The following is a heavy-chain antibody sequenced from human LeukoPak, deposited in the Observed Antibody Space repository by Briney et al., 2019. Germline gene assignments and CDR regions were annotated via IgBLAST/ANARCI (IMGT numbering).Heavy chain of an antibody. Sequence: SETLSLTCTVSGGSISSSSYYWGWIRQPPGKGLEWIGSIYYSGSTYYNPSLKSRVTISVDTSKNQFSLKLSAVTAADTAVYYCARGGYCSGGSCHYYYYYYMDVWGRGTTVTVSS. J-gene: IGHJ6*03. CDR2: IYYSGST. CDR3: ARGGYCSGGSCHYYYYYYMDV. D-gene: IGHD2-15*01. V-gene: IGHV4-39*07. CDR1: GGSISSSSYY.